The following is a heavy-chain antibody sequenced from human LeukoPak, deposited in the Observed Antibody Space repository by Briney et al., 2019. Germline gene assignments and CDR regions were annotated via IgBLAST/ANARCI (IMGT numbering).Heavy chain of an antibody. J-gene: IGHJ4*02. CDR3: AREDYGDYVGFY. V-gene: IGHV1-18*04. Sequence: ASVKVSCKASGYAFTSYGISWVRQAPGQGLEWMGWISAYNGNTNYAQKLQGRVTMTTDTSTSTAYMELRSLRSDDTAVYYCAREDYGDYVGFYWGQGTLVTVSS. CDR2: ISAYNGNT. CDR1: GYAFTSYG. D-gene: IGHD4-17*01.